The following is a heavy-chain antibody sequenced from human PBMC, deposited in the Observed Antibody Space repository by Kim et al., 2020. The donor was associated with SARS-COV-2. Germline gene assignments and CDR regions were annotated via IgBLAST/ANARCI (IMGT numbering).Heavy chain of an antibody. J-gene: IGHJ4*02. D-gene: IGHD1-1*01. CDR3: AIDSTGSFDY. V-gene: IGHV3-30-3*01. Sequence: KKYYEDSRKGRFTISRNISKNTLHLQMNSLTAEDTAVYYCAIDSTGSFDYWGQGTLVTVSS. CDR2: KK.